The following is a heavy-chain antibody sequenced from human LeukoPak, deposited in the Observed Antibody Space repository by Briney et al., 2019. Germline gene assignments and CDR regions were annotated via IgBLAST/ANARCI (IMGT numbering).Heavy chain of an antibody. J-gene: IGHJ4*02. V-gene: IGHV1-2*02. D-gene: IGHD1-26*01. CDR3: ARGSYHRTYYFDY. Sequence: ASVKVSCKASGYTFTGYYMHWVRQAPGQGLEWMGWINPNSGGTNYAQKFQGRVTMTRDTSISTACMELSRLRSDDTAVYYCARGSYHRTYYFDYWGQGTLVTVSS. CDR2: INPNSGGT. CDR1: GYTFTGYY.